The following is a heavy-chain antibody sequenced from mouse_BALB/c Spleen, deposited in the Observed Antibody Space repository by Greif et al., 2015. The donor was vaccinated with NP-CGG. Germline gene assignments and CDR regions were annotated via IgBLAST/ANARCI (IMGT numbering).Heavy chain of an antibody. V-gene: IGHV1-82*01. D-gene: IGHD1-1*01. Sequence: VQLQQSGPELVKPGASVKTSCKASGYAFSSSWMNWVKQRPGRGLEWIGRIYPGDGDTNYNGKFKGKATLTADKSSSTAYMQLSSLTSVDSAVYFCARRGSSYWYFDVWGAGTTVTVSS. CDR2: IYPGDGDT. CDR3: ARRGSSYWYFDV. CDR1: GYAFSSSW. J-gene: IGHJ1*01.